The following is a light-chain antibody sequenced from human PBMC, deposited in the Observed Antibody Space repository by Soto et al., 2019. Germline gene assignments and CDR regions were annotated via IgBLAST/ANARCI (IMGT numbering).Light chain of an antibody. CDR1: QSVLYSSNNKNY. CDR2: WAS. J-gene: IGKJ1*01. CDR3: QQYYSTPPT. V-gene: IGKV4-1*01. Sequence: DIVMTQSPDSLAVSLGERATINCKSSQSVLYSSNNKNYLAWYQQKPGQPPKLLIYWASTRESGVPDRFNGSGSGTDFTLTISSLQAEDVAVYYCQQYYSTPPTFGQGNKVEIK.